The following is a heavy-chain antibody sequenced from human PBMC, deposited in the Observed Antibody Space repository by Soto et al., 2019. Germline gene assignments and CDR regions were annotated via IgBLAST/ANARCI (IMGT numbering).Heavy chain of an antibody. Sequence: QVQLQQWGAGLLKPSETLSLTCAVYGGSFSGYYWSWIRQPPGKGLEWIGEINHSGSTNYNPSLKSRVTISVDTSKNQFSLKLSSVTAADTAVYYCASLSRRVGYCSSTSCYTTPRGTYNWFDPWGQGTLVTVSS. D-gene: IGHD2-2*02. V-gene: IGHV4-34*01. J-gene: IGHJ5*02. CDR2: INHSGST. CDR1: GGSFSGYY. CDR3: ASLSRRVGYCSSTSCYTTPRGTYNWFDP.